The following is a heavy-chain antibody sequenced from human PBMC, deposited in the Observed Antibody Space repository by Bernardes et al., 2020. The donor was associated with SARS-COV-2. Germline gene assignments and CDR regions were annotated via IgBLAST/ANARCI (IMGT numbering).Heavy chain of an antibody. D-gene: IGHD2-21*01. V-gene: IGHV1-2*02. Sequence: ASVKVSCKASGYTFTGYYIHWVRQAPGQGLEWLGWINPNNGGTHYSQKFQDRLTMTRDMSITTAYIELDRLTSDDAAIYYCARDVRQYCDTSTACPGPHFDYWGLGTLVTVSS. CDR1: GYTFTGYY. CDR3: ARDVRQYCDTSTACPGPHFDY. J-gene: IGHJ4*02. CDR2: INPNNGGT.